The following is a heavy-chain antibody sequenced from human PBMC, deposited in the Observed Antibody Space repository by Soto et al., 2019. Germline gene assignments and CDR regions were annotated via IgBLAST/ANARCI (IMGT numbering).Heavy chain of an antibody. D-gene: IGHD6-19*01. CDR2: IWYDGSNK. Sequence: PGGSLRLSCAASGFTFSSYGMHWVRQAPGKGLEWVAVIWYDGSNKYYADSVKGRFTISRDNSKNTLYLQMNSLRAEDTAVYYCARDRGRIAVAGTLGYWGQGTLVTVSS. J-gene: IGHJ4*02. V-gene: IGHV3-33*01. CDR1: GFTFSSYG. CDR3: ARDRGRIAVAGTLGY.